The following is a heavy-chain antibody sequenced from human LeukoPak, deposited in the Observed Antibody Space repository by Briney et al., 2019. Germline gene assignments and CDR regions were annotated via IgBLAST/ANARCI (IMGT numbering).Heavy chain of an antibody. J-gene: IGHJ4*02. CDR3: AKDLAAAALAY. V-gene: IGHV3-30*18. D-gene: IGHD6-13*01. CDR2: ISYDGSNK. CDR1: GFTFSSYG. Sequence: PGGSLRLSCAASGFTFSSYGMHWVRQAPGKGLEWVAVISYDGSNKYYADSVKGRFTISRDNSKNTLYLQMNSLRAEDTAVYYCAKDLAAAALAYWGQGTLVTVSS.